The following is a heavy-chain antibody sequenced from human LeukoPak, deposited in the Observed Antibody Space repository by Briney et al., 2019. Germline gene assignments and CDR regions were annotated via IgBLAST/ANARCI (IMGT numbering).Heavy chain of an antibody. V-gene: IGHV4-59*12. CDR3: ARRGYSYGI. CDR2: IYYSGRT. Sequence: SETLSLTCSVSGGSISSYYWSWIRQPPGKGLEWIGYIYYSGRTSYNPSLKSRVTISVDTSKNQFSLKLSSVTAADTAVYYCARRGYSYGIWGQGTLVTVSS. CDR1: GGSISSYY. J-gene: IGHJ4*02. D-gene: IGHD5-18*01.